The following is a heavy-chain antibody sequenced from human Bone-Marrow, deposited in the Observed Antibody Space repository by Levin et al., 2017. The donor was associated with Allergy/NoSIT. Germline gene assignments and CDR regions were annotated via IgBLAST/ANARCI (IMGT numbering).Heavy chain of an antibody. J-gene: IGHJ4*02. CDR3: ARGMTTNDRHDS. V-gene: IGHV4-59*11. CDR2: IYYSGAI. D-gene: IGHD1-1*01. Sequence: SETLSLTCKISGSSIDGHYWSWIRQSPGKGLEWVGYIYYSGAINYNPSLKNRVTISLDTSQKQFSLKLASVTAADTAVYFCARGMTTNDRHDSWGQGILVTVSA. CDR1: GSSIDGHY.